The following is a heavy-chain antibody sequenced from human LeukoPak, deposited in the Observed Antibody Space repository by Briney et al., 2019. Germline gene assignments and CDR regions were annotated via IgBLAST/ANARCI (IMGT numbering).Heavy chain of an antibody. J-gene: IGHJ4*02. CDR1: GGSISSGGYY. CDR2: IYYSGST. V-gene: IGHV4-31*03. D-gene: IGHD3-16*01. Sequence: PSQTLSLTCTVSGGSISSGGYYWSWIRQHPGKGLEWIGYIYYSGSTYYNPSLKSRVTLSVDTSKNQFSLKLSSVTAADTAVYYCARDAGGGKLFDYWGQGTLVTVSS. CDR3: ARDAGGGKLFDY.